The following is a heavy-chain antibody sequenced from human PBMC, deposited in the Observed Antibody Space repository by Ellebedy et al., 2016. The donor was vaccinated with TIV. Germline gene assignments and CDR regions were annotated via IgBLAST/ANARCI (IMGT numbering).Heavy chain of an antibody. V-gene: IGHV1-18*04. Sequence: ASVKVSXXASGYTFTSYYMHWVRQAPGQGLEWMGWISAYNGNTNYAQKLQGRVTMTTDTSTSTAYMELRSLRSDDTAVYYCARAGRSPPEYYYYGMDVWGQGTTVTVSS. J-gene: IGHJ6*02. CDR1: GYTFTSYY. CDR2: ISAYNGNT. D-gene: IGHD2-15*01. CDR3: ARAGRSPPEYYYYGMDV.